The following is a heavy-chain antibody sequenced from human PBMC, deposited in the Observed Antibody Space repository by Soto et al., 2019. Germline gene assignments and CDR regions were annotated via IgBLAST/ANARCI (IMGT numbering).Heavy chain of an antibody. V-gene: IGHV4-30-2*01. CDR2: IYHSGST. CDR3: ARTGGITVTTHWFDP. D-gene: IGHD4-4*01. J-gene: IGHJ5*02. Sequence: QLQLQESGSGLVKPSQTLSLTCAVSGGSISSGGYSWSWIRQPPGKGLEWIGYIYHSGSTYYNPSLKSRVTISVDRSKNQFSLKLSSVTAADTAVYYCARTGGITVTTHWFDPWGQGTLVTVSS. CDR1: GGSISSGGYS.